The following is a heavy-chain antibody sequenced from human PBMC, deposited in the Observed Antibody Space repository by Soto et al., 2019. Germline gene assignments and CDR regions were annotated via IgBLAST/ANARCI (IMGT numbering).Heavy chain of an antibody. CDR3: ARGSGRGGFGAEDGDY. V-gene: IGHV3-33*01. Sequence: QVQLVESGGGVVQPGRSLRLSCAASGFTFSSYGMHWVRQAPGKGLEWVAVIWFDGSNKNYADFVKGRFTISRDNSKNTLDLQMNRLRAEDTAVYYCARGSGRGGFGAEDGDYWGQGTLVTVSS. J-gene: IGHJ4*02. CDR1: GFTFSSYG. CDR2: IWFDGSNK. D-gene: IGHD3-10*01.